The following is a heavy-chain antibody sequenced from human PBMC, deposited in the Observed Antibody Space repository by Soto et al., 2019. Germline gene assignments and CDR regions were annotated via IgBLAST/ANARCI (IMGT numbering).Heavy chain of an antibody. J-gene: IGHJ4*02. Sequence: QVQLVQSGAEVKEPGSSVKVSCKASGGGNLRDYRTTWVRRAPGQGLEWMGGINPKLGSANYAQNFQGRVTVTADESTNTVYMELRSLRSDDAAVYYCARGGDGYNFCAVYWGQGTPVTVPS. CDR2: INPKLGSA. V-gene: IGHV1-69*01. CDR3: ARGGDGYNFCAVY. CDR1: GGGNLRDYR. D-gene: IGHD2-21*01.